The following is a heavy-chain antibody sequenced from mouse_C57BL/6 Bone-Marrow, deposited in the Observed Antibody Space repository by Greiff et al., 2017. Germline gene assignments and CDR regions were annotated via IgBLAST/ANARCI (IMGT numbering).Heavy chain of an antibody. CDR1: GYAFTNYL. Sequence: VQLQQSGAELVRPGTSVKVSCKASGYAFTNYLIEWVKQRPGQGLEWIGVINPGSGGTNYNEKFKGKATLTADKSSSTAYMQLSSLTSEDSAVYFCARECYYYGSSPYYAMDYWGQGTSVTVSS. V-gene: IGHV1-54*01. J-gene: IGHJ4*01. CDR2: INPGSGGT. CDR3: ARECYYYGSSPYYAMDY. D-gene: IGHD1-1*01.